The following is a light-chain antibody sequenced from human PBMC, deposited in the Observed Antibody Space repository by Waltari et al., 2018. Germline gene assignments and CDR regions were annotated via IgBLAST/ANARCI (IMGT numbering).Light chain of an antibody. Sequence: QSALTQPASVSGSRGQSITISCTGSSSGIGSYNVVSWYQHHPGKAPKLLIYGVNNRPSGVSNRFSGSKSANTASLTISGLQAEDEADYYCSSYAGSVVFGGGTKLTVL. J-gene: IGLJ3*02. V-gene: IGLV2-23*02. CDR1: SSGIGSYNV. CDR2: GVN. CDR3: SSYAGSVV.